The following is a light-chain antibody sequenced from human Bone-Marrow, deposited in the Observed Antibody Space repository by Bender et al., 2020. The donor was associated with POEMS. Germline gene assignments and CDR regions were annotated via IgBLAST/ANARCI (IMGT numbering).Light chain of an antibody. V-gene: IGLV3-21*02. CDR2: DDS. CDR1: TIGSKS. J-gene: IGLJ3*02. Sequence: SYVLTQPPSVSVAPGQTAMITCGGNTIGSKSVHWYQQRPGQAPVLVVYDDSDRPSGIPERFSGSNSGNTATLTISRAQAVDEADYYCQTWDTNTGVFGGGTKLTVL. CDR3: QTWDTNTGV.